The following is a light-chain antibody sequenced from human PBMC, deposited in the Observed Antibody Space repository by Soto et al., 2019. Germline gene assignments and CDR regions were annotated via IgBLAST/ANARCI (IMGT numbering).Light chain of an antibody. J-gene: IGKJ2*01. V-gene: IGKV3-15*01. CDR3: HQYNNWPLT. CDR2: GAS. CDR1: QSVSSN. Sequence: EIVMTQSPATLSVSPGERTTLSCRASQSVSSNLAWYQRKPGQVPRLLIYGASTRATGIPARFSGSGSGTEFTLTISSLQSEDFAVYYCHQYNNWPLTFGQGTKLENK.